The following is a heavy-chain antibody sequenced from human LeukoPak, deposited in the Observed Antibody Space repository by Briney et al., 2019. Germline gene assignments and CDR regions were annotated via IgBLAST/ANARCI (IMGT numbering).Heavy chain of an antibody. CDR1: GFTFSNYA. D-gene: IGHD3-16*01. Sequence: GGSLRLSCAASGFTFSNYAMSWVRQAPGRGLEWVSGISGNADDTDYADSVKGRFTISRDNSKTTLYLQMNSLRAEDTAVYYCAKREGYGSIDYWGQGTLVTVSS. CDR2: ISGNADDT. J-gene: IGHJ4*02. V-gene: IGHV3-23*01. CDR3: AKREGYGSIDY.